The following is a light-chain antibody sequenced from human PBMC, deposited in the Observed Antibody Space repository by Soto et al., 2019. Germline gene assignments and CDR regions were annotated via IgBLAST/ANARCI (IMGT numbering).Light chain of an antibody. V-gene: IGKV3-20*01. Sequence: EVVLTQSPGTLSLSPGERATLSCRASQSVSNNYLAWYQQKPGQSPKLLIFGSSDSATGIPDRFSGSGSGTDFXXXXXXXEPEDFAVYYCQQYGSSPPYTFGQGTKLEIK. CDR3: QQYGSSPPYT. J-gene: IGKJ2*01. CDR2: GSS. CDR1: QSVSNNY.